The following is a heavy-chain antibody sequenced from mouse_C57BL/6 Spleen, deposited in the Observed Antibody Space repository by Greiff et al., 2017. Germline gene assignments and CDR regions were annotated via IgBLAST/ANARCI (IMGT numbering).Heavy chain of an antibody. J-gene: IGHJ2*01. CDR1: GFTFSSYA. Sequence: EVKVVESGEGLVKPGGSLKLSCAASGFTFSSYAMSWVRQTPEKRLEWVAYISSGGDYIYYADTVKGRFTISRDNARNTLYLQMSSLKSEDTAMYYCTRDGDGSSFFDYWGQGTTLTVSS. CDR3: TRDGDGSSFFDY. V-gene: IGHV5-9-1*02. CDR2: ISSGGDYI. D-gene: IGHD1-1*01.